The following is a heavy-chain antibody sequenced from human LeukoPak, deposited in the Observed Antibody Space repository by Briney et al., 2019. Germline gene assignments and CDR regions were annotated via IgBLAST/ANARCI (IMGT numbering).Heavy chain of an antibody. J-gene: IGHJ4*02. V-gene: IGHV4-39*01. CDR2: IYYSGST. CDR1: VGSIGSSSYY. Sequence: SETLSLTCTVSVGSIGSSSYYWGWLRQPPGEGLEWIGSIYYSGSTYYNPSLKSRVTISADTSKNQFSLKLSSVTAADTAVYYCARREDTAMVLDYWGQGTLVTVSS. CDR3: ARREDTAMVLDY. D-gene: IGHD5-18*01.